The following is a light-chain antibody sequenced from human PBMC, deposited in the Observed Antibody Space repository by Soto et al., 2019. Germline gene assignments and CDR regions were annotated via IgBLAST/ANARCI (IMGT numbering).Light chain of an antibody. CDR1: QNIRIY. V-gene: IGKV1-39*01. CDR3: QQTYHSPLT. J-gene: IGKJ1*01. Sequence: DIQMTQAPSSLSASVGDRVTITCRASQNIRIYLNWFQQKPGKAPNLLIYGASSLQSGVPSRFSGSRAGTDFTLTINSLQPEDFAVYYCQQTYHSPLTFGQGTKVEMK. CDR2: GAS.